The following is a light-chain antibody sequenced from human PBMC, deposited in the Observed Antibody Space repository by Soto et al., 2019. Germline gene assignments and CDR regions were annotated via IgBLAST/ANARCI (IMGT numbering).Light chain of an antibody. V-gene: IGLV1-40*01. Sequence: QSVLTQPPSVSGAPGQRVTISCTGSSSNIGAGYDVHWYQQLPGTAPKLLIYGNSNRPSGVPDRFSGSKSGTSASLAITGLQDDDEDDYYCQSYDSSLSGYVFGTGTKVTVL. J-gene: IGLJ1*01. CDR2: GNS. CDR1: SSNIGAGYD. CDR3: QSYDSSLSGYV.